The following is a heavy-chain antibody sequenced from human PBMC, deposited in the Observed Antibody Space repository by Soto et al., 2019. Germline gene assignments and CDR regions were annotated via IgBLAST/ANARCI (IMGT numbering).Heavy chain of an antibody. Sequence: SETLSLTCTVSGGSISSGGYYWSWIRQHPGNGMEWIGYIYYSGSTYYNPSLNSRVTISVDTSKNQFYLMLSAVTAADTVVYYCSREVARSHYYVDEWGKGSTITVSS. D-gene: IGHD2-15*01. CDR1: GGSISSGGYY. CDR3: SREVARSHYYVDE. CDR2: IYYSGST. V-gene: IGHV4-31*03. J-gene: IGHJ6*03.